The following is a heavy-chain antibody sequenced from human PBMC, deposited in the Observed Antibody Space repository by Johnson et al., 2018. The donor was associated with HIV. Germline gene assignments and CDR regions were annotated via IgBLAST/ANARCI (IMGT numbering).Heavy chain of an antibody. Sequence: VQLVESGGGLVQPGGSLRLSCAASGFTFSSYSMNWVRQAPGRGLEWVSSISSSSSPIYYAASVKGRFTISRDNSKNTLYLQMNSLRAEDTAVYYCARDLTNWGVGDAFDIWGQGTMVTVSS. J-gene: IGHJ3*02. D-gene: IGHD7-27*01. CDR3: ARDLTNWGVGDAFDI. CDR2: ISSSSSPI. V-gene: IGHV3-48*01. CDR1: GFTFSSYS.